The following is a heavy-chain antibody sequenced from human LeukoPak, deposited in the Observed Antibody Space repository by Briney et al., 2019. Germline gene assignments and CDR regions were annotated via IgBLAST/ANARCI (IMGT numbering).Heavy chain of an antibody. V-gene: IGHV3-7*04. Sequence: GGSLRLSCAASGFTFSSYSMNWVRQAPGKGLEWVANIKQDGSEKYYVDSVKGRFTISRDNAKNSLYLQMNSLRAEDTAVYYCARVIVFRGYMDVWGKGTTVTVSS. CDR3: ARVIVFRGYMDV. D-gene: IGHD1-26*01. CDR1: GFTFSSYS. CDR2: IKQDGSEK. J-gene: IGHJ6*03.